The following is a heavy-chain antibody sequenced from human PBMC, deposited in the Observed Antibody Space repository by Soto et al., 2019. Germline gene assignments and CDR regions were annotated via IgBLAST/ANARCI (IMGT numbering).Heavy chain of an antibody. Sequence: PGESLKISCKGSGYSFGTYWIGWVRQMPGKGLEWMGIIYPGDSDTRYSPPFQGQVTISVDKSISTAYVQWSSLRASDTAMYYCARPTYCSSTHCSPFDYWGQGTLVTSPQ. CDR1: GYSFGTYW. J-gene: IGHJ4*02. V-gene: IGHV5-51*01. CDR3: ARPTYCSSTHCSPFDY. D-gene: IGHD2-2*01. CDR2: IYPGDSDT.